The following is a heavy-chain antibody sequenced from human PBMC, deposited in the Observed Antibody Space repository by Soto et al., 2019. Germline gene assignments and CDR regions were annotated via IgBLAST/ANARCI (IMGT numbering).Heavy chain of an antibody. V-gene: IGHV3-11*01. Sequence: QVQLVESGGGLVKPGGSLRLSCAASGFTFSDYSMNCIRQSPGKGLELLSYISSTGNTIYYADSVKGRFTIYSETANNSLHLQASSLSADSTSAYYDAGGCIGFLKAVWFVHWG. D-gene: IGHD6-25*01. J-gene: IGHJ6*03. CDR3: AGGCIGFLKAVWFVH. CDR1: GFTFSDYS. CDR2: ISSTGNTI.